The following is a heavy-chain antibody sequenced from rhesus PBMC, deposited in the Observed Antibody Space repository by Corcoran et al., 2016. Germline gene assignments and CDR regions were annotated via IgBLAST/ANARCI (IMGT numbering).Heavy chain of an antibody. D-gene: IGHD3S6*01. CDR2: IYSAATA. J-gene: IGHJ4*01. CDR3: ARDPTTEAAIDS. CDR1: GFTIGTDGMG. Sequence: QGTLKETGPALVKSTETLTLTCTFSGFTIGTDGMGVHWICQPPVTALQWLAFIYSAATAWYTHSLKNILTVSRDTCKNQVVLPMTNMDPMDTATYCCARDPTTEAAIDSWGQGVLVTVSS. V-gene: IGHV2-95*01.